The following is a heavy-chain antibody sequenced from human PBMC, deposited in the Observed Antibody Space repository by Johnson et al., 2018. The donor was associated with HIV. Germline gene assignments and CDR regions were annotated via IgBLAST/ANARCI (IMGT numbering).Heavy chain of an antibody. Sequence: EVQLVESGGGLIQPGGSLRLSCAASGFTVSSNYMSWVRQAPGKGLEWVSVIYSGGSTYYADSVKGRFTISRDNAKNSLYLQMNSLRAEDTAVYYCANSGSWDAFDIWGQGTMVTVSS. D-gene: IGHD1-26*01. J-gene: IGHJ3*02. CDR3: ANSGSWDAFDI. V-gene: IGHV3-53*01. CDR2: IYSGGST. CDR1: GFTVSSNY.